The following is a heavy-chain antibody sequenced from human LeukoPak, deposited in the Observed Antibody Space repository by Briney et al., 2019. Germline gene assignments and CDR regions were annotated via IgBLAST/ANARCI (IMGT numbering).Heavy chain of an antibody. V-gene: IGHV1-18*01. CDR3: ARVLRYSSSSGDAFDI. J-gene: IGHJ3*02. CDR2: ISPYNGDT. D-gene: IGHD6-6*01. CDR1: GYTFSTYG. Sequence: ASVKVSCKASGYTFSTYGLNWVRQAPGHPLDWLGWISPYNGDTNYAQSLQGRVTMTRDTSTSTASMELRSLRSDDTAVYYCARVLRYSSSSGDAFDIWGQGTMVTVSS.